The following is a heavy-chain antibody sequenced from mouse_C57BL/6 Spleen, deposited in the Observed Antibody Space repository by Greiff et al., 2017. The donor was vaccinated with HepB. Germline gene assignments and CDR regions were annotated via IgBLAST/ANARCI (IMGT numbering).Heavy chain of an antibody. CDR3: ARSGPQLVFDY. CDR2: IGPNSGGT. D-gene: IGHD4-1*02. CDR1: GYTFTSYW. Sequence: QVQLQQSGAELVKPGASVKLSCKASGYTFTSYWMHWVKQRPGRGLEWIGRIGPNSGGTKYNEKFKSKATLTVDKPSSTAYMQLSSLTSEDSAVYYCARSGPQLVFDYWGQGTTLTVSS. J-gene: IGHJ2*01. V-gene: IGHV1-72*01.